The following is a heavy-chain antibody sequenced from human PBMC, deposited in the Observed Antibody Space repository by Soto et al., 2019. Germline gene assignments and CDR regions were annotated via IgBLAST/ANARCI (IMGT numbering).Heavy chain of an antibody. J-gene: IGHJ6*02. D-gene: IGHD3-3*01. Sequence: SVKVSCKASGGTFSSYAISWVRQAPGQGLEWMGGIIPIFGTANYAQKFQGRVTITADESTSTAYMELSSLRSEDTAVYYCARHSFSIFGVVNLQHLCYYYGMDVWGQGTTVTVSS. CDR2: IIPIFGTA. V-gene: IGHV1-69*13. CDR3: ARHSFSIFGVVNLQHLCYYYGMDV. CDR1: GGTFSSYA.